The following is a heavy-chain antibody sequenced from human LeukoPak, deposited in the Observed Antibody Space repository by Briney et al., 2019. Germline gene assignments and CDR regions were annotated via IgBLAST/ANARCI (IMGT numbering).Heavy chain of an antibody. V-gene: IGHV1-18*04. CDR2: ISAYNGNT. CDR1: GYTFTSYY. J-gene: IGHJ4*02. CDR3: ARVRSGYCSGGSCYSRVFDY. D-gene: IGHD2-15*01. Sequence: LVASVKVSCKASGYTFTSYYMHWVRQAPGQGLEWMGWISAYNGNTNYAQKLQGRVTMTTDTSTSTAYMELRSLRSDDTAVYYCARVRSGYCSGGSCYSRVFDYWGQGTLVTVSS.